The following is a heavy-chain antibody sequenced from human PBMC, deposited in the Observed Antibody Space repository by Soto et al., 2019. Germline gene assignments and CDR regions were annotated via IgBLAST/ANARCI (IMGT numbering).Heavy chain of an antibody. CDR2: IYSGTT. CDR3: AREDSGAFLDF. J-gene: IGHJ4*02. V-gene: IGHV4-30-2*01. Sequence: PSETLSLTCAVSGGSIISGGYSWSWIRQPPGKGLEWIGYIYSGTTHYNPSLESRVTIAMDRSKNQVSLSLKSVTAADTAVYYCAREDSGAFLDFWGQGTLVTVSS. CDR1: GGSIISGGYS. D-gene: IGHD3-3*02.